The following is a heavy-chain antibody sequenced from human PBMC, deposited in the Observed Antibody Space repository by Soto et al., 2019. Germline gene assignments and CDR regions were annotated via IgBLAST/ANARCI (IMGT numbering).Heavy chain of an antibody. D-gene: IGHD3-16*01. J-gene: IGHJ4*01. CDR2: IWFDGSSQ. CDR1: GFIFGDSG. V-gene: IGHV3-33*01. Sequence: PGGSLRLSCAASGFIFGDSGMHWVRQAPGKGLEWVAVIWFDGSSQYYADSVKGRFTISRDNSQNTLYLQMNSLRVEDTAVYFWARDHVLRRSGLPYFDFWGQGTLVTVSS. CDR3: ARDHVLRRSGLPYFDF.